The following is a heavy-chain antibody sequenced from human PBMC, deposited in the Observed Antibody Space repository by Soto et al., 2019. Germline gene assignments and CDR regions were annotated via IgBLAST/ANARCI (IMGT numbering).Heavy chain of an antibody. J-gene: IGHJ5*02. CDR1: GYSISSGYY. CDR3: ARVGPWVPYYYDSSPYTFENWFDP. D-gene: IGHD3-22*01. CDR2: IYYGGST. V-gene: IGHV4-38-2*01. Sequence: SETLSLTCAVSGYSISSGYYWGWLRQPPGKGLEWIGSIYYGGSTYYNPSLNSRVTLSIDMTNNHVSLILNSVTAAGTAVYYCARVGPWVPYYYDSSPYTFENWFDPWGQGTLVTVS.